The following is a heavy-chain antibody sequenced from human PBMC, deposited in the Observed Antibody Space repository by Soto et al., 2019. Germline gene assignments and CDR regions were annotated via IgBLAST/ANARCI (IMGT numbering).Heavy chain of an antibody. CDR2: INSDGSST. Sequence: PGGFLRLSCAASGVTFSSYWMHWVRQAPGKGLVWVSRINSDGSSTSYADSVKGRFTISRDNAKNTVYLQMNSLRAEDTAVYYCASPYMYSSGLYFYGMDVWGQGTTVTVSS. CDR3: ASPYMYSSGLYFYGMDV. CDR1: GVTFSSYW. J-gene: IGHJ6*02. D-gene: IGHD6-19*01. V-gene: IGHV3-74*01.